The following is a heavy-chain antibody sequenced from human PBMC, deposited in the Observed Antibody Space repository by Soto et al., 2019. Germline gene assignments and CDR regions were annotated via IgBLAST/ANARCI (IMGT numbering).Heavy chain of an antibody. Sequence: EVQLVESGGGLVKPGGSLRLSCAASGFTFSSYSMNWVRQAPGKGLEWVSSISSSSSYIYYADSVKGRFTISRDNAKNSLYLQMNSLRAEDTAVYYCARAQGASYCSCGSCYIDYWGQGTLVTVSS. CDR1: GFTFSSYS. D-gene: IGHD2-15*01. V-gene: IGHV3-21*01. CDR3: ARAQGASYCSCGSCYIDY. J-gene: IGHJ4*02. CDR2: ISSSSSYI.